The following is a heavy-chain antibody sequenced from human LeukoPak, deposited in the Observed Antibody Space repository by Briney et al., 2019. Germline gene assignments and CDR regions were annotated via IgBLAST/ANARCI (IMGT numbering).Heavy chain of an antibody. Sequence: SETLSLTCTVSGGSISSSSYYWGWIRQPPGKGLEWIGSIYYSGSTNYNPSLKSRVTISVDTSKNQFSLKLSSVTAADTAVYYCARARYSSSWLYFQHWGQGTLVTVSS. CDR3: ARARYSSSWLYFQH. J-gene: IGHJ1*01. CDR1: GGSISSSSYY. V-gene: IGHV4-39*07. D-gene: IGHD6-13*01. CDR2: IYYSGST.